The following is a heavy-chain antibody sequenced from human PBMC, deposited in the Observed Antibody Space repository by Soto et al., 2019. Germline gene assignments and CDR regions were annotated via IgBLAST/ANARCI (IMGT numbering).Heavy chain of an antibody. D-gene: IGHD2-2*01. CDR2: INAGNGNT. J-gene: IGHJ3*02. CDR3: ARGRFLSYCSSTSCQGVFDI. Sequence: AXVKVSCKASGYTFTSYAMHWVRQAPGQRLEWMGWINAGNGNTKYSQKLQGRVTITRDTSASTAYMELSSLRSEDTAVYYCARGRFLSYCSSTSCQGVFDIWGQGTMVTVSS. CDR1: GYTFTSYA. V-gene: IGHV1-3*01.